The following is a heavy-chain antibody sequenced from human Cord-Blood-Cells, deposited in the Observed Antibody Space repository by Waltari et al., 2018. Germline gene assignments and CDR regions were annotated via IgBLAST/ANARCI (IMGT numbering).Heavy chain of an antibody. D-gene: IGHD3-10*01. V-gene: IGHV4-4*07. CDR1: GAPIRSYY. CDR2: IYTSGST. CDR3: ARDRGLSKEVTWYFDL. Sequence: QVQLQESGPGLVKPSETLSLTCTVSGAPIRSYYSSWIRQPAGKGLEWIGRIYTSGSTNYNPSLKSRVTMSVDTSKNQFSLKLSSVTAADTAVYYCARDRGLSKEVTWYFDLWGRGTLVTVSS. J-gene: IGHJ2*01.